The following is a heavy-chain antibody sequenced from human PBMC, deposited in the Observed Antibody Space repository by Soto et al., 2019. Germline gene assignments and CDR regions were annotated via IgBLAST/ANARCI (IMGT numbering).Heavy chain of an antibody. D-gene: IGHD3-10*01. CDR1: GYTFTGYY. CDR2: INPNSGGT. J-gene: IGHJ6*03. V-gene: IGHV1-2*04. CDR3: ARGGSPYGSGSPRTAYYYYYMDV. Sequence: ASVKVSCKASGYTFTGYYMHWVRQAPGQGLEWMGWINPNSGGTNYAQKFQGWVTMTRDTSISTAYMELSRLRSDDTAVYYCARGGSPYGSGSPRTAYYYYYMDVWGKGTTVIVSS.